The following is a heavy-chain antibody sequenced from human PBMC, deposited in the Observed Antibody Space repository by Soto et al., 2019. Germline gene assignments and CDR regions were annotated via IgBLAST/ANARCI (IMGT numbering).Heavy chain of an antibody. D-gene: IGHD3-22*01. CDR1: GFTFSSYA. V-gene: IGHV3-23*01. CDR3: AGHSGYYYGDY. CDR2: ISGSGGST. J-gene: IGHJ4*02. Sequence: GGSLRLSCAASGFTFSSYAMSWVRQAPGKGLEWVSAISGSGGSTYYADSVKGRFTISRDNSKNTLYLQMDSLRAEDTAVYYCAGHSGYYYGDYWGQGTLVTVSS.